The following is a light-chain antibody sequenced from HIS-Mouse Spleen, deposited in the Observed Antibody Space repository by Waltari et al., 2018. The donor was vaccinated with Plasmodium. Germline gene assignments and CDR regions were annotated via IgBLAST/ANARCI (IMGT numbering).Light chain of an antibody. CDR3: YSTDSSGNHRV. CDR2: EDS. J-gene: IGLJ3*02. V-gene: IGLV3-10*01. Sequence: SYELPQPPSVSVSPGQTARLTCPGDALPKHYAYWYQQKSGQAPVLIIYEDSKRPSGIPERFSGSSSGTMATLTISGAQVEDEADYYCYSTDSSGNHRVFGGGTKLTVL. CDR1: ALPKHY.